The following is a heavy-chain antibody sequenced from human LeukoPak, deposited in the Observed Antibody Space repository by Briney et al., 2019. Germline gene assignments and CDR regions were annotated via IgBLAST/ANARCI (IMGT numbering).Heavy chain of an antibody. CDR1: GYRFTTYW. CDR2: IYPGDSDT. CDR3: ARQGRDLAY. Sequence: GESLKISCKGSGYRFTTYWIGWVRQMPGKGLEWMGIIYPGDSDTRYSPSFQGQVTISADKSISTAYLQCASLKASDTSMYYCARQGRDLAYWGQGTLVTVSS. D-gene: IGHD5-24*01. J-gene: IGHJ4*02. V-gene: IGHV5-51*01.